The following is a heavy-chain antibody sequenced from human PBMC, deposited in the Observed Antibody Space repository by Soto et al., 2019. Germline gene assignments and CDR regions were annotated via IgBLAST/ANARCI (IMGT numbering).Heavy chain of an antibody. CDR3: ARVRGTAGKRYFDY. Sequence: SETLSLTCTVSGGSMIAYYWNWMRQPPGKGLQWIGYTYYSGSTTYNPSLKSRVTISVDSSKNQFSLKLDSVTPADTAVYYCARVRGTAGKRYFDYWGPGTLVTSPQ. V-gene: IGHV4-59*01. CDR1: GGSMIAYY. D-gene: IGHD6-13*01. J-gene: IGHJ4*02. CDR2: TYYSGST.